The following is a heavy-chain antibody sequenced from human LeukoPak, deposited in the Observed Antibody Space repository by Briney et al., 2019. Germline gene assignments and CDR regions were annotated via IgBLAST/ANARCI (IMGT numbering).Heavy chain of an antibody. Sequence: SEALSLTCTVSGGSISSYYWSWIRQPPGKGLEWIGEINHSGSTNYNPSLKSRVTISVDTSKNQFSLKLSSVTAADTAVYYCARGPRNYYYDSSGYYSCNWFDPWGQGTLVTVSS. CDR3: ARGPRNYYYDSSGYYSCNWFDP. D-gene: IGHD3-22*01. V-gene: IGHV4-34*01. J-gene: IGHJ5*02. CDR1: GGSISSYY. CDR2: INHSGST.